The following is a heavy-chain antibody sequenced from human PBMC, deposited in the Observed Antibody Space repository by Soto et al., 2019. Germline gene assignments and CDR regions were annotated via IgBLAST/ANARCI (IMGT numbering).Heavy chain of an antibody. V-gene: IGHV3-30*18. CDR3: AKAGGGYYYYGMDV. CDR1: GFTFSSYG. Sequence: GSLRLSCSASGFTFSSYGMHWVRQAPGKGLEWVAVISYDGSNKYYADSVKGRFTISRDNSKNTLYLQMNSLRAEDTAVYYCAKAGGGYYYYGMDVWGQGTTVTVSS. J-gene: IGHJ6*02. CDR2: ISYDGSNK. D-gene: IGHD3-10*01.